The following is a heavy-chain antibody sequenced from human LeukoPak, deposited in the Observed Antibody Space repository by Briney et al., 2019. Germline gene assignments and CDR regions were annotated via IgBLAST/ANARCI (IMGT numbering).Heavy chain of an antibody. Sequence: SETLSLTCTVSGGSISSGSYYWSWIRQPAGKGLEWIGRIYTSGSTNYNPSLKSRVTISVDTSKNQFSLKLSSVTAADTAVYYCARGVCSSTSCYWGPFDYWGQGTLSPSP. CDR2: IYTSGST. V-gene: IGHV4-61*02. J-gene: IGHJ4*02. CDR1: GGSISSGSYY. CDR3: ARGVCSSTSCYWGPFDY. D-gene: IGHD2-2*01.